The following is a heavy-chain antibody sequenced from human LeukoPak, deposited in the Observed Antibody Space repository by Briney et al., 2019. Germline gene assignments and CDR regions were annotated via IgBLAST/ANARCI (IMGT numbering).Heavy chain of an antibody. Sequence: GGSLRLSCAASGFTFSSHAMSWVRQAPGKGLDWVSGISHSGGSTHYADSVKGRFTISRDNSKNTLYLQMNNLRAEDTAVYYCAKDRGYRYGYDYYGMDVWGQGTTVTVSS. J-gene: IGHJ6*02. CDR2: ISHSGGST. V-gene: IGHV3-23*01. CDR1: GFTFSSHA. CDR3: AKDRGYRYGYDYYGMDV. D-gene: IGHD5-18*01.